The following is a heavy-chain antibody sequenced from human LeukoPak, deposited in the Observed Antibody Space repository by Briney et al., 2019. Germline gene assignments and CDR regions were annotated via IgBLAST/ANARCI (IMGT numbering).Heavy chain of an antibody. Sequence: SETLSLTCTVSGGSISCNNYYWGWIRQPPGKGLEWIGNIYTTGSTYYSPPLKSRVIISLDTSENQFSLTLRSLTAADTAVYYCAKGNPYYDSWGQGTLVTVSS. J-gene: IGHJ5*02. CDR2: IYTTGST. CDR3: AKGNPYYDS. V-gene: IGHV4-39*07. CDR1: GGSISCNNYY. D-gene: IGHD5-12*01.